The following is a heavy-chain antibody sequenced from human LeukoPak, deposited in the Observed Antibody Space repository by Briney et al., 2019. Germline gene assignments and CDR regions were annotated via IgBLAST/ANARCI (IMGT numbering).Heavy chain of an antibody. V-gene: IGHV3-21*01. D-gene: IGHD2-2*01. CDR1: GFTFSTYS. CDR3: ARWSSTSFSLFDY. J-gene: IGHJ4*02. Sequence: PGGSLRLSCAASGFTFSTYSMNWVRQAPGKGLEWVSSISSSSSYIYYADSVKGRFTISRDNAKNSLYLQMNSLRAEDTAVYYCARWSSTSFSLFDYWGQGTLVTVSS. CDR2: ISSSSSYI.